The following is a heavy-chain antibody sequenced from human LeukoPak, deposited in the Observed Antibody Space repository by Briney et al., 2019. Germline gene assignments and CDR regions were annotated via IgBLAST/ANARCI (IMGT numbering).Heavy chain of an antibody. D-gene: IGHD1-1*01. Sequence: SETLSLTCTVSGGSISSSSYYWGWIRQPPGKGLEWIGSIYYSGSTYYNPSLKSRVTISVDTSKNQFSLKLSSVTAADTAVYYCARGNMGTTPWGQGTLVIVSS. CDR3: ARGNMGTTP. J-gene: IGHJ5*02. CDR2: IYYSGST. V-gene: IGHV4-39*07. CDR1: GGSISSSSYY.